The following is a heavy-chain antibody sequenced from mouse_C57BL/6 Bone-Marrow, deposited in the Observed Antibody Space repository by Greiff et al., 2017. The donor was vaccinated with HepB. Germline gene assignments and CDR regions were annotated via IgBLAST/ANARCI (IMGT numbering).Heavy chain of an antibody. CDR1: GYTFTDYY. V-gene: IGHV1-19*01. D-gene: IGHD4-1*02. CDR2: INPYNGGT. J-gene: IGHJ3*01. Sequence: EVQLQQSGPVLVKPGASVKMSCKASGYTFTDYYMNWVKQSHGKSLEWIGVINPYNGGTSYNQKFKGKATLTVDKSSSTAYMELYSLTSEDSAVYYCSTTGTGWFAYWGQGTLVTVSA. CDR3: STTGTGWFAY.